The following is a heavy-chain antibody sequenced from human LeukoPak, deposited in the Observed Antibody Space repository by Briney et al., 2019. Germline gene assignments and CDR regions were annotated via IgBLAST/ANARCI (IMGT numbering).Heavy chain of an antibody. D-gene: IGHD3-9*01. J-gene: IGHJ4*02. CDR3: ARGFDWLEYYFDY. Sequence: ASVKASCKASGYTFTGYYMHWVRQAPGQGLEWMGWINPNTGGTNYAQKFQGRVTMTRDTSISTAYMEVNRLRSDDTAVYYCARGFDWLEYYFDYWGQGTLVTVSS. CDR1: GYTFTGYY. CDR2: INPNTGGT. V-gene: IGHV1-2*02.